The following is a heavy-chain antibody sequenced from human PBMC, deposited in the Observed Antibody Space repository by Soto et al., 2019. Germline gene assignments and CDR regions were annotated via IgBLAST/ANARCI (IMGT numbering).Heavy chain of an antibody. CDR3: ARGGDRTNGVCYLGHYYYGMDV. Sequence: ASVKVSCKASGYTFTSYAMHWVPQAPGQRLEWMGWSNAGNGNTKYSQEFQGRVTITRDTCASTAYMELSSLRSEDMAVYYCARGGDRTNGVCYLGHYYYGMDVWGQGTTVPVSS. J-gene: IGHJ6*02. V-gene: IGHV1-3*02. CDR1: GYTFTSYA. CDR2: SNAGNGNT. D-gene: IGHD2-8*01.